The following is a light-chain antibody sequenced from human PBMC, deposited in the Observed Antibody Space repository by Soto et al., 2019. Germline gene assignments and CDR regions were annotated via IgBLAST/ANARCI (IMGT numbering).Light chain of an antibody. CDR3: SSYAGRNNFGV. CDR1: SSDGGGYNY. CDR2: EVN. J-gene: IGLJ3*02. Sequence: QSALTQPPSASGSSGQSVTISCTGTSSDGGGYNYVSWYQQHPGKAPKLMIYEVNKRPSGVPDRFSGSKSGNTASLTVTGLQAEDEADYYCSSYAGRNNFGVFGGGTKVTVL. V-gene: IGLV2-8*01.